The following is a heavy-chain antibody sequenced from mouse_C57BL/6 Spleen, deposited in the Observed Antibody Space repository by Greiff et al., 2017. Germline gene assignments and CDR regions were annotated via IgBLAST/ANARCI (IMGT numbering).Heavy chain of an antibody. CDR2: FDLSDGYT. V-gene: IGHV1-50*01. CDR1: CYTFTSCW. CDR3: ARPGQYGNSRDAY. Sequence: QVQLQQSGAELVRPGASVKLSCKASCYTFTSCWMQWVKQRPGQGLEWIGEFDLSDGYTDYNQKFKGKATLTANTSSSTAYMELSSLTSEDSAVYYCARPGQYGNSRDAYWGQGTPLTVSS. J-gene: IGHJ2*01. D-gene: IGHD2-1*01.